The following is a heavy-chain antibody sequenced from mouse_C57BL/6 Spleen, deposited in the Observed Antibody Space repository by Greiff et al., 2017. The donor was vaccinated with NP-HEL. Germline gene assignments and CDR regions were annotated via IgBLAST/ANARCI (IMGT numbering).Heavy chain of an antibody. J-gene: IGHJ1*03. CDR3: ASYYGNYWYFDV. CDR2: IYPGSGST. Sequence: QVQLQQPGAELVKPGASVKMSCKASGYTFTSYWITWVKQRPGQGLEWIGDIYPGSGSTNYNEKFKSKATLTVDTSSSTAYMQLSSLTSEDSAVYYCASYYGNYWYFDVWGTGTTVTVSS. D-gene: IGHD2-1*01. V-gene: IGHV1-55*01. CDR1: GYTFTSYW.